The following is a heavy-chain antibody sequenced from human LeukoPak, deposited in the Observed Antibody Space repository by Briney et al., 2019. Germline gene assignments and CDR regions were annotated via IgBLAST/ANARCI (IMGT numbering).Heavy chain of an antibody. CDR2: ISAYNGNT. V-gene: IGHV1-18*01. CDR3: ANSMGGYSYGTNWFDP. D-gene: IGHD5-18*01. CDR1: GYTFTSYG. Sequence: ASVKVSCKASGYTFTSYGISWVRQAPGPGLEWMGWISAYNGNTNYAQKLQGRVTMTTDTSTSTAYMELRSLRSDDTAVYYCANSMGGYSYGTNWFDPWGQGTLVTVSS. J-gene: IGHJ5*02.